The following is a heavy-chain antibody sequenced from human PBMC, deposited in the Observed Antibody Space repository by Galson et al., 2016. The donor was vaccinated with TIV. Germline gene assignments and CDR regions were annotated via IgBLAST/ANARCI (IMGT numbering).Heavy chain of an antibody. Sequence: SVKVSCKASGYDFTSCAMNWVRQAPGQGLEWLGWINTRNGHPTYAEGFTGRFVFSLDTSVSTAYLQTSSLTADDTAVYYCARSGDYNYYYSYMDVWAKGTTVTVSS. CDR3: ARSGDYNYYYSYMDV. V-gene: IGHV7-4-1*02. CDR2: INTRNGHP. D-gene: IGHD4-17*01. J-gene: IGHJ6*03. CDR1: GYDFTSCA.